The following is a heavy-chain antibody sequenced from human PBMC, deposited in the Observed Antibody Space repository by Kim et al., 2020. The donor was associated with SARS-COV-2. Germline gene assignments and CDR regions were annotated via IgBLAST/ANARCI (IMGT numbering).Heavy chain of an antibody. CDR3: ARVTAAGLGADY. CDR1: GFSLSTSGMC. V-gene: IGHV2-70*11. Sequence: SGPTLVNPTQTLTLTCTFSGFSLSTSGMCVSWIRQPPGKALEWLARIDWDDDKYYSTALKTRLTISKDTSKNQVVLTMTNMDPVDTATYYYARVTAAGLGADYWGQGTLVTVSS. CDR2: IDWDDDK. J-gene: IGHJ4*02. D-gene: IGHD6-13*01.